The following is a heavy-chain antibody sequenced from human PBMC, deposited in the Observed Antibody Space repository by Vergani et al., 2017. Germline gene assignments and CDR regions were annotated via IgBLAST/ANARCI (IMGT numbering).Heavy chain of an antibody. CDR2: ISSSSSYT. V-gene: IGHV3-11*05. J-gene: IGHJ4*02. D-gene: IGHD3-22*01. CDR1: GFTFSDYY. Sequence: QVQLVESGGGLVKPGGSLRLSCAASGFTFSDYYMSWIRQAPGKGLEWVSYISSSSSYTNYADSVKGRFTNSGDNAKNSLYLQMNSLRAEDTAVYYCARETSGDSSGYXVDYWGQGTLVTVSS. CDR3: ARETSGDSSGYXVDY.